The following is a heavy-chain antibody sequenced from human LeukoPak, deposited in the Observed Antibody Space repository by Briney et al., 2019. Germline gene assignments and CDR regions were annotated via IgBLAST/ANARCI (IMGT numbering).Heavy chain of an antibody. CDR2: INPNSGGT. D-gene: IGHD6-13*01. CDR1: GYTFTGYY. Sequence: ASVKVSCKASGYTFTGYYMHWVRQAPGQGLEWMGWINPNSGGTNYAQKFQGRVTMTRDTSISTAYMELSRLRSDDTAVYYCARAQLPGYSSSWYGFWGQGTLVTVSS. J-gene: IGHJ4*02. CDR3: ARAQLPGYSSSWYGF. V-gene: IGHV1-2*02.